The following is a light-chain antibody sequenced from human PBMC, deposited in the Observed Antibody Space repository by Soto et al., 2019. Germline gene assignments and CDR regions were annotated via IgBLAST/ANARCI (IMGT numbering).Light chain of an antibody. V-gene: IGKV3D-20*02. CDR1: QSVSSSY. J-gene: IGKJ5*01. CDR3: QQRSNWST. CDR2: DAS. Sequence: IVLTQSPGTLSLSPGESATLSFRASQSVSSSYLAWYQQKPGQAPRLLIYDASNRATGIPARFSGSGSGTDFTLTISSLEPEDFAVYYCQQRSNWSTFGQGTRLEI.